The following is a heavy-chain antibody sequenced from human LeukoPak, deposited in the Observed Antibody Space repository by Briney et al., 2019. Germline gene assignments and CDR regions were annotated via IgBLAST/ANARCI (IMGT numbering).Heavy chain of an antibody. CDR3: ARGSGYYKAPRWHFDY. CDR2: IYYSGST. D-gene: IGHD3-3*01. J-gene: IGHJ4*02. V-gene: IGHV4-39*07. Sequence: PSETLSLTCTVSGGSISSSSYYWGWIRQPPGKGLEWIGSIYYSGSTYYNPSLKSRVTISVDTSKNQFSLKLSSVTAADTAVYYCARGSGYYKAPRWHFDYWGQGTLVTVSS. CDR1: GGSISSSSYY.